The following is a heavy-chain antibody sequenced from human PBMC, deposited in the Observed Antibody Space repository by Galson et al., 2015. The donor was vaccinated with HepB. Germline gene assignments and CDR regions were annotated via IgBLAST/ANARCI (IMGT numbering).Heavy chain of an antibody. Sequence: QSGAEVTKPGESLKISCKGSGSSFPSYWIGWVRQMPGKGLEWMGIIYPGDSDTRYSPSFQGQVTISADKSISTAYLQWSSLKASDTAMYYCARSPVPAAISIAVADATDYWGQGTLVTVSS. D-gene: IGHD6-19*01. CDR2: IYPGDSDT. J-gene: IGHJ4*02. CDR3: ARSPVPAAISIAVADATDY. V-gene: IGHV5-51*03. CDR1: GSSFPSYW.